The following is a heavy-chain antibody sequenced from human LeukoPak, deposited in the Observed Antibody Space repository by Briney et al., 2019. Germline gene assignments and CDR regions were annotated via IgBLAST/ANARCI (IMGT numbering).Heavy chain of an antibody. CDR2: IEHEGNEK. D-gene: IGHD6-19*01. V-gene: IGHV3-7*01. CDR3: AKEHSSGWTPRASPAK. CDR1: GSTFSSHW. J-gene: IGHJ4*02. Sequence: GGSLRLSCAASGSTFSSHWMSCVRQAPGKGLEWVADIEHEGNEKYYVESVKGRFTISRDNSKNSLYLQMNSLRAEDTAVYYCAKEHSSGWTPRASPAKWGQGTLVTVSS.